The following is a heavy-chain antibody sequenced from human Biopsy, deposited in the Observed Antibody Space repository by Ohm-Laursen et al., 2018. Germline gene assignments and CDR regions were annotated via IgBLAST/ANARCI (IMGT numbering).Heavy chain of an antibody. V-gene: IGHV3-9*01. CDR2: ISWSSDSI. D-gene: IGHD3-22*01. Sequence: RSLRLSCSAAGFRFDNTGMHWARQGPGKGLEWVAGISWSSDSITYAKSVTGRFTISRDNGENSLYLQMNSLRPEDTALYYCTKNTQWEGSGYLDAFHIWGHGAMVTVSS. CDR1: GFRFDNTG. J-gene: IGHJ3*02. CDR3: TKNTQWEGSGYLDAFHI.